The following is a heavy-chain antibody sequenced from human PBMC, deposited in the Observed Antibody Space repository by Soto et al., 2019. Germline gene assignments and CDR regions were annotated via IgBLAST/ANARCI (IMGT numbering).Heavy chain of an antibody. Sequence: QVQLQESGPGLVRPSETLSLTCSVSGGSISGLSWTWARQPPGKGLEWIGWIYSSGTTNYTPALTSRVTMAVDTSKHQFSLTLTSVTAADTARYYSARLRNHYFMDVWGRGTPVTVSS. CDR3: ARLRNHYFMDV. V-gene: IGHV4-59*08. D-gene: IGHD1-1*01. J-gene: IGHJ6*03. CDR1: GGSISGLS. CDR2: IYSSGTT.